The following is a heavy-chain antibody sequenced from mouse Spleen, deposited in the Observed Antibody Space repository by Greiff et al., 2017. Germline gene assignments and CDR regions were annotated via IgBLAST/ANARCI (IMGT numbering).Heavy chain of an antibody. CDR2: ISSGGGYT. CDR3: ARDGYYDY. D-gene: IGHD2-3*01. J-gene: IGHJ2*01. Sequence: EVQVVEFGGGLVKVGGSLKLSCAASGFTFSSYGMSWVRQIPEKRLEWVATISSGGGYTYYPDSVKGRFTISRDNGKNTLYLQMSSLKSEDTAMYYCARDGYYDYWGQGTTLTVSS. CDR1: GFTFSSYG. V-gene: IGHV5-9-3*01.